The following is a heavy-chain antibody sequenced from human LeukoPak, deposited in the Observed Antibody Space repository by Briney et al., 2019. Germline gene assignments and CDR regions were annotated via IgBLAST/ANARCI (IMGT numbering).Heavy chain of an antibody. CDR2: ISSSSSYI. CDR3: ARDVLHYDSSGYYHHDY. CDR1: GFTFSSYS. D-gene: IGHD3-22*01. Sequence: AGGSLRLSCAASGFTFSSYSMNWVRQAPGKGLEWVSSISSSSSYIYYADSVKGRFTISRGNAKNSLYLQMNSLRAEDTAVYYCARDVLHYDSSGYYHHDYWGQGTLVTVSS. V-gene: IGHV3-21*01. J-gene: IGHJ4*02.